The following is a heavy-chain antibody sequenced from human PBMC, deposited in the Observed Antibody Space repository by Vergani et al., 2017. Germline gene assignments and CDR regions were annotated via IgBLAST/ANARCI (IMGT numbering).Heavy chain of an antibody. Sequence: EVQLVESGGGIVKPGGSLRLSCVASGFSFRNAWMNWVRRTPGKGLEWVGRIKSTFDRGTTDYAAAVKGRFTISRDDSKNTLFLKMNGRQNEDIGVYYWTTDXRYVGDGSCFWVRDHHYYGMDVWGQGTTVTVSS. CDR1: GFSFRNAW. CDR3: TTDXRYVGDGSCFWVRDHHYYGMDV. J-gene: IGHJ6*02. V-gene: IGHV3-15*07. CDR2: IKSTFDRGTT. D-gene: IGHD3-10*01.